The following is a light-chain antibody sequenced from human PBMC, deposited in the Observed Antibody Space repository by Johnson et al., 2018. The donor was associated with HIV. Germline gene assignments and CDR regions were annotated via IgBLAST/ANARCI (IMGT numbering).Light chain of an antibody. Sequence: VLTQPPSVSAAAGQKVTISCSGTYSNIEHNYVSWYQQLPGTAPKLLIYGTTKRPSGIPDRFSGSKSGTSATLGITGLQAGDEADYYCGTWDNSLDAYVFGTGTRVAVL. J-gene: IGLJ1*01. V-gene: IGLV1-51*01. CDR2: GTT. CDR3: GTWDNSLDAYV. CDR1: YSNIEHNY.